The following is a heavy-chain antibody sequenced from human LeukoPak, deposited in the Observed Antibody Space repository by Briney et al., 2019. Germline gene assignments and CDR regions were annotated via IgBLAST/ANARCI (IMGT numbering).Heavy chain of an antibody. D-gene: IGHD1-26*01. V-gene: IGHV3-21*01. Sequence: GGSLRLSCAASGFTFDDYGMSWVRQAPGKGLEWVSSISSSSSYIYYADSVKGRFTISRDNAKNSLYLQMNSLRAEDTAVYYCARVRGSYYYYYYMDVWGKGTTVTVSS. CDR2: ISSSSSYI. CDR1: GFTFDDYG. CDR3: ARVRGSYYYYYYMDV. J-gene: IGHJ6*03.